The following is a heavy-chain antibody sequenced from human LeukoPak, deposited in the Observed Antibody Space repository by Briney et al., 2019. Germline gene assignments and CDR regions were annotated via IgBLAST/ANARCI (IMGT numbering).Heavy chain of an antibody. CDR1: GGSISSSSYY. D-gene: IGHD6-19*01. CDR2: IYYSGST. CDR3: ARDGFGGWYIQGWFDP. J-gene: IGHJ5*02. V-gene: IGHV4-39*07. Sequence: ETSETLSLTCTVSGGSISSSSYYWGWIRQPPGKGLEWIGSIYYSGSTYYNPSLKSRVTISVDTSKNQFSLKLSSVTAADTAVYYCARDGFGGWYIQGWFDPRGQGTLATVSS.